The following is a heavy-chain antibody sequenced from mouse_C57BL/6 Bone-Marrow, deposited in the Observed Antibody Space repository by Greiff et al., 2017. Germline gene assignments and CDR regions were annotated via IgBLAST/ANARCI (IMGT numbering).Heavy chain of an antibody. J-gene: IGHJ3*01. CDR1: GYAFSSYW. D-gene: IGHD1-1*01. Sequence: QVQLKQSGAELVKPGASVKISCKASGYAFSSYWMNWVKQRPGKGLEWIGQIYPGDGDTNYNGKFKGKATLTADKSSSTAYMQLSSLTSEDSAVYFCARPSYYGSSLFAYWGQGTLVTVSA. CDR3: ARPSYYGSSLFAY. V-gene: IGHV1-80*01. CDR2: IYPGDGDT.